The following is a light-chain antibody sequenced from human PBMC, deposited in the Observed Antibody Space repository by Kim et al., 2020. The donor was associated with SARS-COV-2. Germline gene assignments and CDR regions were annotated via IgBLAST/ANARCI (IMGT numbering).Light chain of an antibody. CDR2: GKN. J-gene: IGLJ3*02. Sequence: SSELTQDPAVSVALGQTVRITCQGDSLRSYYASWYQQKPGQAPVLVIYGKNNRPSGILDRFSGSSSGNTASLTITGAQAEDEADYYCNSRDSSGNHLVFGGGTQLTV. CDR3: NSRDSSGNHLV. V-gene: IGLV3-19*01. CDR1: SLRSYY.